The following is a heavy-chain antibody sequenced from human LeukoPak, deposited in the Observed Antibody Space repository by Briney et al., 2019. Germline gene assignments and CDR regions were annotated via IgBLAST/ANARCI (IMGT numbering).Heavy chain of an antibody. CDR3: ARGLLLRETYYDFWSGLKGFDP. J-gene: IGHJ5*02. D-gene: IGHD3-3*01. V-gene: IGHV4-34*01. Sequence: SETLSLTCAVYGGSFSGYYWSWIRQPPGKGLEWIGEINHSGSTNYNPSLKSRVTISVDTSKNQISLKLSSVTAADTAVYYCARGLLLRETYYDFWSGLKGFDPWGQGTLVTVSS. CDR2: INHSGST. CDR1: GGSFSGYY.